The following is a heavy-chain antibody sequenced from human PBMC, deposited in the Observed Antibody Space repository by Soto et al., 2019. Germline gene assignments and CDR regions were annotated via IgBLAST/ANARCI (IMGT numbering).Heavy chain of an antibody. CDR3: ARGGYYDNTWGKLSHYGLDV. V-gene: IGHV1-18*01. D-gene: IGHD3-16*01. J-gene: IGHJ6*02. CDR1: GYTFIRYG. Sequence: QVQLVQSAAEVKKPGASVKVSCKTSGYTFIRYGITRVRQAPGPGLEWMGWISPYNDYTIYAQKVQGRVTMTTDTSTRTVYMELRSLKSDDTAVYYCARGGYYDNTWGKLSHYGLDVWGQGTSVTVSS. CDR2: ISPYNDYT.